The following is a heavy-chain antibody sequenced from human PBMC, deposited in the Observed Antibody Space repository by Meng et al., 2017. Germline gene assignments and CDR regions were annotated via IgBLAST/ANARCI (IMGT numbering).Heavy chain of an antibody. CDR1: GGAISGVGYD. D-gene: IGHD3-22*01. V-gene: IGHV4-31*01. CDR3: ARVHYYDSSGYNNWYFDL. J-gene: IGHJ2*01. Sequence: QVRLQVLGSGMGKPSQHPDLTCPVSGGAISGVGYDWSWIRQHPGKGLEWIGYIYYRGSTYYNPSLKSLVTISVDTSKNQFSLKLSSVTAADTAVYYCARVHYYDSSGYNNWYFDLWGRGTLVTVSS. CDR2: IYYRGST.